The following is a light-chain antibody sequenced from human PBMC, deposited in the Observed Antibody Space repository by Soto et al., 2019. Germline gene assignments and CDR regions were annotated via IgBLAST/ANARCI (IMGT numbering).Light chain of an antibody. Sequence: DFVMTQSPLSLPVTPGEPASISCRSSQSLLHSNGYNYLDWYLQKPGQSPQLLIYLGSSRASGVPDRFSGSGSGTDFTLKISRVEAEDVGVYYCMEALQSPLTFGGGTKVEIK. CDR2: LGS. J-gene: IGKJ4*01. V-gene: IGKV2-28*01. CDR3: MEALQSPLT. CDR1: QSLLHSNGYNY.